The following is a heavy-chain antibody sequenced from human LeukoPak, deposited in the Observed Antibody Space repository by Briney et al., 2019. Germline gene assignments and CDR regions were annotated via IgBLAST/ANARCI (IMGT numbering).Heavy chain of an antibody. CDR3: ARDRGSAMIVVADDASDI. CDR2: IIPIFGTA. D-gene: IGHD3-22*01. CDR1: GGTFSSYA. J-gene: IGHJ3*02. V-gene: IGHV1-69*01. Sequence: ASVKVSCKASGGTFSSYAISWVRQAPGQGLEWMGWIIPIFGTANYAQKFQGRVTITADESTSTAYMELSSLRSEDTAVYYCARDRGSAMIVVADDASDIWGQGTMVTVSS.